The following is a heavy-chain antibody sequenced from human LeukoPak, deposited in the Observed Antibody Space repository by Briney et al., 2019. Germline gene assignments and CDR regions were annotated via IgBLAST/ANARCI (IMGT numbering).Heavy chain of an antibody. D-gene: IGHD5-18*01. CDR2: INTNTGNP. V-gene: IGHV7-4-1*02. CDR1: GYSFNSQG. CDR3: ARLNTAMVSNTFDY. J-gene: IGHJ4*02. Sequence: GASVKVSCKASGYSFNSQGMNWVRQAPGQGLEWMGWINTNTGNPTYAQGFTGRFVFSLDTSVSTAYLQISGLKAEDTAVYYCARLNTAMVSNTFDYWGQGTLVTVSS.